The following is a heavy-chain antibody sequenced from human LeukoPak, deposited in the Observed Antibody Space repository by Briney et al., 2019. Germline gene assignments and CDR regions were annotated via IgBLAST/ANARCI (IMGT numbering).Heavy chain of an antibody. CDR1: GFTFSNYW. Sequence: QPGGSLRLSCAGSGFTFSNYWMHWVRQAPGKELVWVSRINSDGSSTSYADSVKGRFTISRDNAKNTLYLQMNSLRAEDTAVYYCAREGSFLGYGMDVWGKGTTVTVSS. CDR2: INSDGSST. V-gene: IGHV3-74*01. D-gene: IGHD1-26*01. CDR3: AREGSFLGYGMDV. J-gene: IGHJ6*04.